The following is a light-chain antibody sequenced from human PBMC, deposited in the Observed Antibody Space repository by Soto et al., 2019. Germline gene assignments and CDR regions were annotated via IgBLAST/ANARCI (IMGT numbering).Light chain of an antibody. Sequence: EIVMTQSPATLSVSPAERATLSCRASQSVSSNLAWYQQKPGQAPRLLIYGASNRATGIPDRFTGSGSGTDFTLIISSLEPEDCAVYYCHQYGSSQTVGQGTKGDIK. J-gene: IGKJ1*01. CDR2: GAS. V-gene: IGKV3-20*01. CDR3: HQYGSSQT. CDR1: QSVSSN.